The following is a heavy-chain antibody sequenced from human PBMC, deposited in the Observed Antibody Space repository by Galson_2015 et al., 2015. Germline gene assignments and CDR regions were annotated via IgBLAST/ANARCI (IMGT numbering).Heavy chain of an antibody. CDR3: AGGFRSAADY. CDR2: TYYRSKWYN. D-gene: IGHD3-10*01. Sequence: CAISGDSVSSHSVAWNWIRQSPSRGLEWLGRTYYRSKWYNDYAVSVQSRITINPDTSKNQFSLQLTSVTPEDTAVYYCAGGFRSAADYWGQGTLVTVSS. V-gene: IGHV6-1*01. J-gene: IGHJ4*02. CDR1: GDSVSSHSVA.